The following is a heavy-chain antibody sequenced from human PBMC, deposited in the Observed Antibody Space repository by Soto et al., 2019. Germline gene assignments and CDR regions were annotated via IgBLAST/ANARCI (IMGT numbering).Heavy chain of an antibody. CDR2: IYHSGST. J-gene: IGHJ4*02. V-gene: IGHV4-4*02. D-gene: IGHD3-3*01. Sequence: ETLSLTCAVSGVSISSSNWWGWVRQPPGKGLEWIVEIYHSGSTNYNPSLRSRVTISVDKSKNQFSLKLSSVTAADTAMYYCASRPGRSGYYIDYWGQGTLVTVYS. CDR3: ASRPGRSGYYIDY. CDR1: GVSISSSNW.